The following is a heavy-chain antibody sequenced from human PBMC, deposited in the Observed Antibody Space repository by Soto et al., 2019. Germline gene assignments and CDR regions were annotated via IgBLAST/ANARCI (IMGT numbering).Heavy chain of an antibody. J-gene: IGHJ4*02. CDR3: ANTLNYYDSSGYIEF. CDR1: GGSISSSSYY. D-gene: IGHD3-22*01. CDR2: IYYSGST. Sequence: SETLSLTCTVSGGSISSSSYYWGWIRQPPGKGLEWIGSIYYSGSTYYNPSLKSRVTISVDTSKNQFSLKLSSVTAADTAVYYCANTLNYYDSSGYIEFWGQGALVTVSS. V-gene: IGHV4-39*01.